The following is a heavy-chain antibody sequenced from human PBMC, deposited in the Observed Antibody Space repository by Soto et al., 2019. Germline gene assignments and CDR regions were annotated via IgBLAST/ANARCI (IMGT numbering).Heavy chain of an antibody. CDR3: ARSVIADY. J-gene: IGHJ4*02. V-gene: IGHV1-46*03. Sequence: GASVKVSCKASGYTFTSDYINWARQAPGQGLEWMGIINPSGGTTNYAQKFQGRVTMTGDTSTSTVYMELTSLRSDDTAVYYCARSVIADYWGQGTLVTVSS. D-gene: IGHD6-13*01. CDR1: GYTFTSDY. CDR2: INPSGGTT.